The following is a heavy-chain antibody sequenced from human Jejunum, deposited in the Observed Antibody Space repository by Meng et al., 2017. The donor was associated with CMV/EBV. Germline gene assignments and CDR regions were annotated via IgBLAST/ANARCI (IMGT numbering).Heavy chain of an antibody. D-gene: IGHD1-20*01. V-gene: IGHV3-30*02. CDR2: ITADGRTR. Sequence: GFRISLYMMHGGRQAPGEGVGCVAFITADGRTRYYPISVQVLFSISRDNARSPLFLQLNSLGPDATAMYFCATPITVNTGLCGFWGQGTLVTVSS. J-gene: IGHJ4*02. CDR3: ATPITVNTGLCGF. CDR1: GFRISLYM.